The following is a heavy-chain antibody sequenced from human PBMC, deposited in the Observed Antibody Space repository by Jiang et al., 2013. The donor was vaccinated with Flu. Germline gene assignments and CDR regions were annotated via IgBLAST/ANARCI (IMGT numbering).Heavy chain of an antibody. V-gene: IGHV3-11*01. CDR2: ISDGAFSK. D-gene: IGHD3-10*01. J-gene: IGHJ3*02. Sequence: QLVESGGGWVKPGGSLRLSCAASGFTFGDHYMSWIRQAPGKGLEWVALISDGAFSKYYADSVKGRFAISRDNDRNSLSLQMNNLRAEDTAVYYCARIGYGSGSDPWHDAFDNWGQGTMVA. CDR1: GFTFGDHY. CDR3: ARIGYGSGSDPWHDAFDN.